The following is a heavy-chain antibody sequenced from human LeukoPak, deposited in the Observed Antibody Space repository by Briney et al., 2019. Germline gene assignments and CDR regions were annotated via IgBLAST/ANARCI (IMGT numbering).Heavy chain of an antibody. D-gene: IGHD3-10*01. J-gene: IGHJ4*02. V-gene: IGHV1-18*01. CDR1: GYTFTSYG. Sequence: GASVKVSCKASGYTFTSYGISWVRQAPGQGLEWMGWISAYNGNTNYAQKLQGRVTMTTDTSTSTAYMELRSLRSDDTAVYYCARDELGSGDYYGSGSYYNPLDYWGQGTLVTVS. CDR2: ISAYNGNT. CDR3: ARDELGSGDYYGSGSYYNPLDY.